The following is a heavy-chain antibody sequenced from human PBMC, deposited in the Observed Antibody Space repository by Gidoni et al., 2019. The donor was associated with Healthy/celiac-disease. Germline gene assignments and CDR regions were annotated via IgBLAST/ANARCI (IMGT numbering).Heavy chain of an antibody. CDR2: INYTGST. V-gene: IGHV4-31*03. Sequence: QVQLQEAGAGLVTPAPTLSLTCTVPGGPLSSGGHYWSWLRQHPGKGLEWIGYINYTGSTYYNPSIKSRVTTSVDTSKNQFSRKLSSVTAADTAVYYCASSVYSSSYLVDYWGQGTLVTVSS. D-gene: IGHD6-6*01. CDR3: ASSVYSSSYLVDY. J-gene: IGHJ4*02. CDR1: GGPLSSGGHY.